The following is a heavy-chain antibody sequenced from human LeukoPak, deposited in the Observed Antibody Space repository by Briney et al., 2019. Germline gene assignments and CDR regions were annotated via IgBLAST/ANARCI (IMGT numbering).Heavy chain of an antibody. V-gene: IGHV3-7*01. CDR3: ARIAILTSGPLDAFDL. CDR2: IKQDGSEK. CDR1: GFTFSRFW. Sequence: GGSLRLSCAASGFTFSRFWMSWIRQAPGKGLEWVATIKQDGSEKYSVDSVEGRFTISRDNAKSSLYLQMNSLRVEDTALYYCARIAILTSGPLDAFDLWGQGTMVTVSS. J-gene: IGHJ3*01. D-gene: IGHD2-15*01.